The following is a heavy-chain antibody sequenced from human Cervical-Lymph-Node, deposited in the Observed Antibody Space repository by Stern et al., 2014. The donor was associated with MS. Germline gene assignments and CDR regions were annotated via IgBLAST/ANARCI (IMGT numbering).Heavy chain of an antibody. CDR2: IIPIFGPA. Sequence: QVQLVQSGPEVTKPGSSVKVSCKASGGTFSSYASSWVRQAPGQGLEWMGGIIPIFGPATCAQKFQGRGRITRDESTSTAYMELSSLRSEDTAVYYCARGAARPAKWFDPWGQGTLVTVSS. V-gene: IGHV1-69*05. CDR1: GGTFSSYA. CDR3: ARGAARPAKWFDP. J-gene: IGHJ5*02. D-gene: IGHD6-6*01.